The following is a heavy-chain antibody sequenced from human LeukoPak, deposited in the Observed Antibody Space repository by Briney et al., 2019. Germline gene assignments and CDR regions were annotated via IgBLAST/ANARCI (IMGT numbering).Heavy chain of an antibody. CDR3: ARQVVITGHSDYYYYMDV. Sequence: SETLSLTCTVSGGSISSYYWSWIRQPPGKGLEWIGYIYYSGSTNYNPALKSRVTISVDTSKNQFSLKLSSVTAADTAVYYCARQVVITGHSDYYYYMDVWGKGTTVTISS. J-gene: IGHJ6*03. CDR1: GGSISSYY. CDR2: IYYSGST. V-gene: IGHV4-59*08. D-gene: IGHD3-22*01.